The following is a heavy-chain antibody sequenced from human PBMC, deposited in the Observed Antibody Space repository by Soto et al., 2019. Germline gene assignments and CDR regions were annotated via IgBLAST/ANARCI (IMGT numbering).Heavy chain of an antibody. V-gene: IGHV3-30*03. J-gene: IGHJ4*02. CDR1: GFTFSNYG. CDR2: ISYDGSNK. D-gene: IGHD2-15*01. CDR3: ARGYCSGGSCYVYDY. Sequence: QVQLVESGGGVVQPGRSLRLSCAASGFTFSNYGRPWVRQAPGKGLEWVAIISYDGSNKYYADSVKGRFTISRDNSKNTLYLQMNSLRAEDTAVYYCARGYCSGGSCYVYDYWGQGTLVTVSS.